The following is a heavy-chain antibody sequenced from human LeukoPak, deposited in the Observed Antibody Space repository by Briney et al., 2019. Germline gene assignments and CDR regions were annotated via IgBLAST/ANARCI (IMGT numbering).Heavy chain of an antibody. CDR2: IYYGGST. CDR3: ATPSPYSGSFFDY. J-gene: IGHJ4*02. CDR1: GGSIRSSSYY. V-gene: IGHV4-39*01. Sequence: KPSETLSLTCTVSGGSIRSSSYYWGWIRQPPGKGLEWIGTIYYGGSTYYNPSLKSRVTISGDTSKNQFSLKLSSVTATDTAVYYCATPSPYSGSFFDYWGQGTLVTVSS. D-gene: IGHD1-26*01.